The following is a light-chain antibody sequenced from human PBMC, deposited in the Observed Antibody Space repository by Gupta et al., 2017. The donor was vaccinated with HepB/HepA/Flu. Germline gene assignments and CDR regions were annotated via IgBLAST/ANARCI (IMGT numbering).Light chain of an antibody. CDR2: WAS. Sequence: DIVLTQSPDSLAVSLGERATINCKSSQNILYSSNNNDYLAWYQLKPGQPPKLLIHWASTRESGVPDRFSGRGYGTDFTLTIDSRQAEDAAVYCCQQDDSTPYTFGQGTKLEIK. V-gene: IGKV4-1*01. J-gene: IGKJ2*01. CDR1: QNILYSSNNNDY. CDR3: QQDDSTPYT.